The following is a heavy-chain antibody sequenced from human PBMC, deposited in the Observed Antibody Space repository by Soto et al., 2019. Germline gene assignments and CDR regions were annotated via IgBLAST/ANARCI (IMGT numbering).Heavy chain of an antibody. CDR3: AREEHRDDAFDI. J-gene: IGHJ3*02. CDR1: GFTFSSYG. V-gene: IGHV3-33*01. Sequence: GGSLRLSCAASGFTFSSYGMHWVRQAPGKGLEWVAVIWYDGSNKYYADSVKGRFTISRDNSKNTLYLQMNSLRAEDTAVYYCAREEHRDDAFDIWGQGTMVTVSS. CDR2: IWYDGSNK. D-gene: IGHD1-26*01.